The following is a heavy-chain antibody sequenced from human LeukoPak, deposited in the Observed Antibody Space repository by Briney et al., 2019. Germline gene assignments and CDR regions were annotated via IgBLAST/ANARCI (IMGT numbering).Heavy chain of an antibody. V-gene: IGHV3-48*03. Sequence: GGSLRLSCAASGFTFSSYEMNWVRQAPGKGLEWVSYIGSSGTTIYYAGSVKSRFTISRDNAKNSLYLQMNSLRAEDTAVYYCAREEGGNYFDAWGQGTLVTVSS. CDR2: IGSSGTTI. J-gene: IGHJ4*02. CDR1: GFTFSSYE. CDR3: AREEGGNYFDA. D-gene: IGHD1-26*01.